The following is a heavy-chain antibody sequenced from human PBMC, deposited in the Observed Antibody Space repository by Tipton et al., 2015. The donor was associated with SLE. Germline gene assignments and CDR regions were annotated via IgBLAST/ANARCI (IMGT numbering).Heavy chain of an antibody. CDR2: ISSSGSTI. V-gene: IGHV3-48*03. J-gene: IGHJ6*02. CDR3: ARAQMYYDFWSGYYYYYGMDV. Sequence: SLRLSCAASGFTFSSYEMNWVRQAPGKGLEWVSYISSSGSTIYYADSVKGRFTISRDNAKNSLYLQMNSLRAEDTAVYYCARAQMYYDFWSGYYYYYGMDVWGQGTTVTVSS. D-gene: IGHD3-3*01. CDR1: GFTFSSYE.